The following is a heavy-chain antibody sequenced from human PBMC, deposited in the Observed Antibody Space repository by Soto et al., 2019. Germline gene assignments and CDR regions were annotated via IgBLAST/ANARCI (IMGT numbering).Heavy chain of an antibody. J-gene: IGHJ4*02. Sequence: LRLSCAASGFTFSSYAMSWVRQAPGKGLEWVSAISGSGGSTYYADSVKGRFTISRDNSKNTLYLQMNSLRAEDTAVYYCAKASSSGYYYLYYYFDYWGQGTLVTVSS. CDR3: AKASSSGYYYLYYYFDY. D-gene: IGHD3-22*01. V-gene: IGHV3-23*01. CDR1: GFTFSSYA. CDR2: ISGSGGST.